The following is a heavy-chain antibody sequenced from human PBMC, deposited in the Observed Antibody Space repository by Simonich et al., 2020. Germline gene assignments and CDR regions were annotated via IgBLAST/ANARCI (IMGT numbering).Heavy chain of an antibody. CDR3: AREGIAARDAFDI. J-gene: IGHJ3*02. Sequence: EVQLVESGGGLVQPGGSLRLSCAASGFTFSSYWMSWVRQAPGKGLEWVANRKQEGSEKYYVDSVKGRFTISRDNAKNSLYLQMNSLRAEDTAVYYCAREGIAARDAFDIWGQGTMVTVSS. D-gene: IGHD6-6*01. CDR1: GFTFSSYW. V-gene: IGHV3-7*01. CDR2: RKQEGSEK.